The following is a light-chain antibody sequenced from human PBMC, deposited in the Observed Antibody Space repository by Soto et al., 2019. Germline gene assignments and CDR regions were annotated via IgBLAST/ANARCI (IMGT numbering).Light chain of an antibody. CDR3: VSWDSRLSDYL. J-gene: IGLJ1*01. V-gene: IGLV2-14*03. CDR2: NVY. Sequence: QSVMTQPASVSGSPGQSITISCTGTSSDVGAYNFVSWHQQHPGKAPKLMIYNVYDRPSGISYRFSGSKSGNTASLTISGLQGEDEADYYCVSWDSRLSDYLYGIATKVTV. CDR1: SSDVGAYNF.